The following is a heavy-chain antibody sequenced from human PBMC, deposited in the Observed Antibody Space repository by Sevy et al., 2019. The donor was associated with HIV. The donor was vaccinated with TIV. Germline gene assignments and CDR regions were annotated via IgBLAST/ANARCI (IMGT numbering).Heavy chain of an antibody. CDR2: IRQDGNEI. CDR3: ARRYFDL. Sequence: GGSLRLSCAASGFTFDTYWMQWVRQAPGHGLEWVANIRQDGNEIYYADSVKGRFTISRDNAKESLYLQMSNLRVEDTAIYYCARRYFDLWGQGTLVTVSS. J-gene: IGHJ4*02. CDR1: GFTFDTYW. V-gene: IGHV3-7*01.